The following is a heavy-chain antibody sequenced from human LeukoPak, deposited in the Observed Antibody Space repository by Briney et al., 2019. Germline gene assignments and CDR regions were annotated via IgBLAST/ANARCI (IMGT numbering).Heavy chain of an antibody. V-gene: IGHV4-34*01. CDR3: TRGRKLLPIAARCFDY. Sequence: SETLSLTCAVYGGSFSGYYWSWIRQPPGKGLEWIGEINHNGSTNYNPSLKSRVTISEDTSKNQFSLELSAVTAAAREFIYWTRGRKLLPIAARCFDYWDQGTLVTVSS. CDR2: INHNGST. J-gene: IGHJ4*02. CDR1: GGSFSGYY. D-gene: IGHD6-6*01.